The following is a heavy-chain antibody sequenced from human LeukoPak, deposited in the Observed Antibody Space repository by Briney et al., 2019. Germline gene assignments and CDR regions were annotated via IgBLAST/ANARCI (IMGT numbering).Heavy chain of an antibody. D-gene: IGHD2-2*01. CDR2: INPNSGGT. V-gene: IGHV1-2*02. J-gene: IGHJ5*02. CDR3: ARDLSTIPNWFDP. Sequence: ASMKVSCKASGYTFTGYYMHWVRQAPGQGLEWMGWINPNSGGTNYAQRFQGRVTMTRDTSISTAYMELSRLRSDDTAVYYCARDLSTIPNWFDPWGQGTLVTVSS. CDR1: GYTFTGYY.